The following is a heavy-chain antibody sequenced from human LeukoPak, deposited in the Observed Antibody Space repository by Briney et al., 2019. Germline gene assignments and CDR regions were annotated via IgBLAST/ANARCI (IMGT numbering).Heavy chain of an antibody. J-gene: IGHJ4*02. CDR1: GGSISSGSYY. V-gene: IGHV4-61*02. Sequence: SETLSLTCTVSGGSISSGSYYWSWIRQPAGKGLEWIGRIYTSVNTNYNPSLKSRVSISVVTSKNQFSLKLSSVTAADTAVYYCAREMFCGGDCYAFDYWGQGTLVTVSS. CDR3: AREMFCGGDCYAFDY. CDR2: IYTSVNT. D-gene: IGHD2-21*02.